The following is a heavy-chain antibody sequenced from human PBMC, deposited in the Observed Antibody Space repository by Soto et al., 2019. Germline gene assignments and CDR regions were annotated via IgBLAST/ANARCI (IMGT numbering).Heavy chain of an antibody. CDR3: AKARRAGGNSAFYFDF. J-gene: IGHJ4*02. Sequence: GGSLRLSCAASGFKFSNYAMSWVRQAPGKGLEWVSLISATGGGTYYADSVKGRFTISRDNSHNTLYLQVHSLTAEDTAVYYCAKARRAGGNSAFYFDFWGQGAQVTVSS. CDR1: GFKFSNYA. CDR2: ISATGGGT. D-gene: IGHD3-16*01. V-gene: IGHV3-23*01.